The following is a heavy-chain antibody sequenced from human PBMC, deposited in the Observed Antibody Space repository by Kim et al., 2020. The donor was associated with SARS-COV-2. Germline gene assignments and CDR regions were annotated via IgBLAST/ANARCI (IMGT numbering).Heavy chain of an antibody. D-gene: IGHD3-16*02. V-gene: IGHV4-39*01. CDR2: IYYSGST. CDR3: ARHSYPRKDDYVWGSYRRNEDY. CDR1: GGSISSSSYY. Sequence: SETLSLTCTVSGGSISSSSYYWGWIRQPPGKGLEWIGSIYYSGSTYYNPSLKSRVTISVDTSKNQFSLKLSSVTAADTAVYYCARHSYPRKDDYVWGSYRRNEDYWGQGTLVTVSS. J-gene: IGHJ4*02.